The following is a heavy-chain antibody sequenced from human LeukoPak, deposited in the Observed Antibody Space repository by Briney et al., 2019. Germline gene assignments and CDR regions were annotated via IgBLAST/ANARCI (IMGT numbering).Heavy chain of an antibody. D-gene: IGHD2-2*01. V-gene: IGHV4-38-2*02. Sequence: SETLSLTCAVPGYSISSGYHWGWIRQPPGKGLEWIGSIYHSGKTYYNPSLKSRLTISLDTSKNQFSLKLTSVTAADTAVYYCARDSPNGVVAVDVQEGFDPWGQGTLVTVSS. CDR2: IYHSGKT. CDR1: GYSISSGYH. J-gene: IGHJ5*02. CDR3: ARDSPNGVVAVDVQEGFDP.